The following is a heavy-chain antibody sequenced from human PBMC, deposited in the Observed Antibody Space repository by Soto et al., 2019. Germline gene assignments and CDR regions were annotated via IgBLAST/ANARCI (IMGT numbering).Heavy chain of an antibody. V-gene: IGHV3-74*01. Sequence: EVQLVESGGGLVQPGGSLRLSCVASGFTFSNYWMQWVRQAPGKGLVWVSRINSDESRTTYADSVKGRFTISRDNAKNTVYLQMNSLRAEDTALYYCTRDEVAAGTFDFWGQGTLVTGSS. J-gene: IGHJ4*02. D-gene: IGHD2-15*01. CDR1: GFTFSNYW. CDR2: INSDESRT. CDR3: TRDEVAAGTFDF.